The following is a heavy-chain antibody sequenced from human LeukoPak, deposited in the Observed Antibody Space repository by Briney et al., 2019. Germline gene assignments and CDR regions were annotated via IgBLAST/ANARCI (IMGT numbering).Heavy chain of an antibody. CDR3: ARGGDGSNLDY. J-gene: IGHJ4*02. V-gene: IGHV4-34*01. D-gene: IGHD5-24*01. CDR2: INHSGST. Sequence: TSETLSLTCAVYGGSFSGYYWSWIRQPPGKGLEWIGEINHSGSTNYNPSLKSRVTISVDTPKNQFSLKLSSVTAADTAVYYCARGGDGSNLDYWGQGTLVTVSS. CDR1: GGSFSGYY.